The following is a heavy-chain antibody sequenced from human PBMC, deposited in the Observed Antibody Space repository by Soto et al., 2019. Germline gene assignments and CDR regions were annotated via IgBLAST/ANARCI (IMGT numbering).Heavy chain of an antibody. CDR2: ISYDGSNK. Sequence: SLRLSCAASGFTFSSYGMHWVRQAPGKGLEWVAVISYDGSNKYYADSVKGRFTISRDNSKNTLYLQMNSLRAEDTAVYYCAKDWSPYYYDSSGQLDYWGQGTLVTVSS. J-gene: IGHJ4*02. CDR3: AKDWSPYYYDSSGQLDY. V-gene: IGHV3-30*18. CDR1: GFTFSSYG. D-gene: IGHD3-22*01.